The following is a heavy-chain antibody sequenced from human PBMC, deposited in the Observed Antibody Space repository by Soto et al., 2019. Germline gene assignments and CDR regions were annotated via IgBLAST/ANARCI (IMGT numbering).Heavy chain of an antibody. D-gene: IGHD1-26*01. CDR3: ARDGSGSTHQFDY. J-gene: IGHJ4*02. V-gene: IGHV3-33*01. CDR2: IWYDGSNK. Sequence: QVQLGESGGSVGQPGWSLRLSCAASGFTFSTYGMHWVRQAPGKGLEWVAVIWYDGSNKYYADSVKGRFTISRDNSKNTLYLQMNSLRVEDTAVYYCARDGSGSTHQFDYWGQGTLVTVSS. CDR1: GFTFSTYG.